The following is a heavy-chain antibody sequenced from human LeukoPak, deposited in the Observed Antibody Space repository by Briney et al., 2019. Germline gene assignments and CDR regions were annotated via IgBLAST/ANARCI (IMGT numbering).Heavy chain of an antibody. D-gene: IGHD3-22*01. CDR1: GFTFSSYA. CDR2: ISGSGGST. Sequence: GGSLRLSCAASGFTFSSYAMSWVRQAPGKGLEWVSAISGSGGSTYYADSVKGRFTISRDNSKNTLYLQMNSLRAEDTAVYYLAPTYPKTYYYDSSGYYYDYWGQGTLVTVSS. J-gene: IGHJ4*02. CDR3: APTYPKTYYYDSSGYYYDY. V-gene: IGHV3-23*01.